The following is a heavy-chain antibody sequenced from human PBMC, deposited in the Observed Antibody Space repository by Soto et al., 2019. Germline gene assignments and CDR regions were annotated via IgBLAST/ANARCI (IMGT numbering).Heavy chain of an antibody. D-gene: IGHD2-15*01. J-gene: IGHJ3*02. CDR2: IVVGSGNT. V-gene: IGHV1-58*01. CDR1: GFTFTSSA. Sequence: SVKVSCKASGFTFTSSAVQWVRQARGQRLEWIGWIVVGSGNTNYAQKFQERVTITRDMSTSTAYMELSSLRSEDTAVYYCAAEGGCSGGSCYPDAFDIWGQGTMVTVSS. CDR3: AAEGGCSGGSCYPDAFDI.